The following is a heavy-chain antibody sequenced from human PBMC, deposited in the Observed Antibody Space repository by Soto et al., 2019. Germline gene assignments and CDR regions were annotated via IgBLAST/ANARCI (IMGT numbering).Heavy chain of an antibody. CDR2: IYYGGST. D-gene: IGHD1-26*01. CDR1: GGSVSSGSDY. Sequence: SETLSLTCTVSGGSVSSGSDYWSWIRQPPGKGLELIGFIYYGGSTNYHPSHKSRVTTSVATSNHQTSLQLSAVTAADTAVYYCARGCSAGYNGRYYFAYWGQGTLVTVSS. J-gene: IGHJ4*02. CDR3: ARGCSAGYNGRYYFAY. V-gene: IGHV4-61*01.